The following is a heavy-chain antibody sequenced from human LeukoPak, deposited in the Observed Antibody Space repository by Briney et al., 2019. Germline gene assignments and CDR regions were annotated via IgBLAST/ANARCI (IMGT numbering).Heavy chain of an antibody. CDR2: ISGSGGST. D-gene: IGHD3-10*01. CDR1: GFTFSSYA. Sequence: GSLILSCAASGFTFSSYAMSWVRRAPGKGLEWVSAISGSGGSTYYADSVKGRFTISRDNSKNTLYLQMNSLRAEDTAVYYCAKVGEVNYYGSGSYPFDPWGQGTLVTVSS. J-gene: IGHJ5*02. V-gene: IGHV3-23*01. CDR3: AKVGEVNYYGSGSYPFDP.